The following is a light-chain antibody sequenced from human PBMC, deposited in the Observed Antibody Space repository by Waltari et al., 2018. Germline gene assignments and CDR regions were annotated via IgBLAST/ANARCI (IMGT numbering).Light chain of an antibody. CDR1: QTILYSPTNRNY. Sequence: DFVMTQSPDSLAVSLGERATINCKSSQTILYSPTNRNYLAWYQQRPGQPPKLLIYWASVRASGVPDRLSGCGAGTDFTLTISSLQPEDVAVYYCQQYITTLTFGGGTKVEIK. V-gene: IGKV4-1*01. J-gene: IGKJ4*01. CDR3: QQYITTLT. CDR2: WAS.